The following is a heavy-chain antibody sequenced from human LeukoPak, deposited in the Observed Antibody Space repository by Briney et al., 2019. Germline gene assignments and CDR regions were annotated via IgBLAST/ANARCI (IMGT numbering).Heavy chain of an antibody. CDR3: ARDRFPGVGSGSSTYYYYYYYMDV. V-gene: IGHV1-2*02. CDR1: GYTFTGYY. D-gene: IGHD3-10*01. CDR2: INPNSGGT. J-gene: IGHJ6*03. Sequence: EASVKVSCKASGYTFTGYYMHWVRQAPGQGLEWMGWINPNSGGTNYAQKFQGRVTMTRDTSISTAYMELSRLRSDDTAVYYCARDRFPGVGSGSSTYYYYYYYMDVWGKGTTVTISS.